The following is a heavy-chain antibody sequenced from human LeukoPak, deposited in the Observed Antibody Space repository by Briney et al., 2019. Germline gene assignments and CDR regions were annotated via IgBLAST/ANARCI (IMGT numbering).Heavy chain of an antibody. V-gene: IGHV3-23*01. CDR3: AKGSIWFGELLDY. CDR1: GFTFSGPA. Sequence: GGSLRLSCAASGFTFSGPAMNWVRQAPGKGLEWVSTMSGSGDSTSYADSVKGRFTISRDNSKNTLYLQMNSLRAEDTAVYYCAKGSIWFGELLDYWGQGTLVTVSS. J-gene: IGHJ4*02. D-gene: IGHD3-10*01. CDR2: MSGSGDST.